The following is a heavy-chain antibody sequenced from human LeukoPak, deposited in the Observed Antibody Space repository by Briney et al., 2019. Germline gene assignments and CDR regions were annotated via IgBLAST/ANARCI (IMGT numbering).Heavy chain of an antibody. CDR3: ARVPYNWNYGWFDP. CDR2: IYYSGST. CDR1: GGSISSSSYY. Sequence: SETLSLTCTVSGGSISSSSYYWGWIRQPPGKWLEWIGSIYYSGSTYYNPSLKSRVTISVDTTKNQFSLKLSSVTAADTAVYYCARVPYNWNYGWFDPWGQGTLVTVSS. J-gene: IGHJ5*02. D-gene: IGHD1-7*01. V-gene: IGHV4-39*01.